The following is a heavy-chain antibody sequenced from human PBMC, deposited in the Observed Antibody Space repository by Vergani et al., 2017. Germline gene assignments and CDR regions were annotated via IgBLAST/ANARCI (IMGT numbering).Heavy chain of an antibody. Sequence: QVQLVESGGGVVQPGRSLRLSCAASGFRFSSYGMNWVRQAPGKGLEWVSMTWYEGNNNYYADSVKGRFTISKDISKNTLYLQMNSLRGDDTAVYYCARETRDTPSSLDYWGQGTLATVSS. CDR2: TWYEGNNN. D-gene: IGHD5-24*01. CDR3: ARETRDTPSSLDY. V-gene: IGHV3-33*01. J-gene: IGHJ4*02. CDR1: GFRFSSYG.